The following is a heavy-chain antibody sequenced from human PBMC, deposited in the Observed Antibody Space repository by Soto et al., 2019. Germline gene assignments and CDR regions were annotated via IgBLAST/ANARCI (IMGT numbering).Heavy chain of an antibody. CDR2: ISYDGSNK. J-gene: IGHJ5*02. V-gene: IGHV3-30-3*01. CDR1: GFTFSSYA. D-gene: IGHD2-15*01. CDR3: AREAGDIVVVVAATPNWFDP. Sequence: GGSLRLSCAASGFTFSSYAMHWVRQAPGKGLEWVAVISYDGSNKYYAVSVKGRFTISRDNSKNTLYLQMNSLRAEDPVVYYFAREAGDIVVVVAATPNWFDPWGQGTLVTVSS.